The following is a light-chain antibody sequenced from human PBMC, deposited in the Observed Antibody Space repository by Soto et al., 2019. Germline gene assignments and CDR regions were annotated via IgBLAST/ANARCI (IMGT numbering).Light chain of an antibody. CDR1: QSIYNY. CDR3: QQSYSFPHT. J-gene: IGKJ4*01. CDR2: ATS. V-gene: IGKV1-39*01. Sequence: DILMTQSPSSLSASVGDRVTITCRASQSIYNYFNWYQQKPGKAPKLLIYATSTLQSGVPSRFSGSGSGTDFTLTISDLQPEDFATYHCQQSYSFPHTFGGGTKVEIK.